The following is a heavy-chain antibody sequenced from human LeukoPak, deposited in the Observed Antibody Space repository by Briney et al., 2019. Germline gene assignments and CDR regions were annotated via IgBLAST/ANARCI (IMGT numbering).Heavy chain of an antibody. CDR1: GYTFTSYG. CDR3: ARNACSGGSCYNWFDP. Sequence: ASVKVSCKASGYTFTSYGISWVRQAPGQGLEWMGWISTYNGNRNYAQKLQGRVTMTTDTSTSTAYMELRSLKSDDTAVYYCARNACSGGSCYNWFDPWGQGTLVTVSS. V-gene: IGHV1-18*01. CDR2: ISTYNGNR. D-gene: IGHD2-15*01. J-gene: IGHJ5*02.